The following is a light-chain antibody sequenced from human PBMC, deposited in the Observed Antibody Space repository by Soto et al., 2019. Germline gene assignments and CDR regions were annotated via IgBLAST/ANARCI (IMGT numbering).Light chain of an antibody. Sequence: QAVLTQPPSASGTPGQRVSISCSGRSSNIGSHAVDWYQQLPGTAPKLLIYSNDQRPSGVPDRFSGSKSGTSASLAISGLQSEDEADYFCATWDDSPSGVVFGGGTKLTVL. J-gene: IGLJ3*02. CDR2: SND. CDR1: SSNIGSHA. CDR3: ATWDDSPSGVV. V-gene: IGLV1-44*01.